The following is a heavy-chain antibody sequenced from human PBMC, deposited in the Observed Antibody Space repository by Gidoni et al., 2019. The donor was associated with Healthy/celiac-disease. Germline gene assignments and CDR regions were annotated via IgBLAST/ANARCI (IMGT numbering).Heavy chain of an antibody. D-gene: IGHD3-22*01. CDR2: IKSKTDGGTT. CDR1: GFTFRNAW. CDR3: TTLPHDSSAGIYYYYMDV. Sequence: EVQLVESGGGLVKPGGSLRLSCAASGFTFRNAWMSWVRQAPGKGLEWVGRIKSKTDGGTTDYAAPVKGRFTISRDDSKNTLYLQMNSLKTEDTAVYYCTTLPHDSSAGIYYYYMDVWGKGTTVTVSS. J-gene: IGHJ6*03. V-gene: IGHV3-15*01.